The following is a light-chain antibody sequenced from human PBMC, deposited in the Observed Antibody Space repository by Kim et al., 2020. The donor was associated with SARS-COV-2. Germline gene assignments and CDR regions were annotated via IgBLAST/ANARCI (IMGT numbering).Light chain of an antibody. CDR3: QQYGSSIPFT. CDR1: QTVSSST. J-gene: IGKJ3*01. Sequence: EIVLTQSPGTLSLSPGERATLSCRASQTVSSSTLAWYQQKPGQAPRLLIYGASSRATGIPDRFSGSGSGTYFTLTISRLEPEDFAVYYCQQYGSSIPFTFGPGTKVDIK. V-gene: IGKV3-20*01. CDR2: GAS.